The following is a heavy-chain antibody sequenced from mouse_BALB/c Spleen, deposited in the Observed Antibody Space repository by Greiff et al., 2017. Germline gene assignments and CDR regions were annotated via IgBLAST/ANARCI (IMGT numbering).Heavy chain of an antibody. CDR2: ISSGSSTI. D-gene: IGHD1-1*01. J-gene: IGHJ4*01. CDR3: ARVFNYGSSYAMDY. CDR1: GFTFSSFG. Sequence: EVQVVESGGGLVQPGGSRKLSCAASGFTFSSFGMHWVRQAPEKGLEWVAYISSGSSTIYYADTVKGRFTISRDNPKNTLFLQMTSLRSEDTAMYYCARVFNYGSSYAMDYWGQGTSVTVSS. V-gene: IGHV5-17*02.